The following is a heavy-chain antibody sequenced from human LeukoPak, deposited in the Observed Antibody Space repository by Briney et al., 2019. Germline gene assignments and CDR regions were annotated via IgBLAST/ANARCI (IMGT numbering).Heavy chain of an antibody. D-gene: IGHD3-22*01. Sequence: PETLPLTCTVSGGSISSYYWSWIRQPPGKGLEWIGYIYYSGSTNYNPSLKSRVTISVDTSKNQFSLKLSSVTAADTAVYYCARGLYYYDSSGYFLQGYYFDYWGQGTLVTVSS. CDR1: GGSISSYY. CDR3: ARGLYYYDSSGYFLQGYYFDY. J-gene: IGHJ4*02. V-gene: IGHV4-59*01. CDR2: IYYSGST.